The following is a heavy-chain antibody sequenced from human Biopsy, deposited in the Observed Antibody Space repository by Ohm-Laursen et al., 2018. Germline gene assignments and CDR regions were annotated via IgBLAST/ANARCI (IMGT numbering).Heavy chain of an antibody. V-gene: IGHV3-48*03. CDR2: LSSRGSNI. D-gene: IGHD3-3*01. CDR3: ARFPDFWSGYYVDS. J-gene: IGHJ4*02. Sequence: SLRLSCAASGVTLSGYKMNWVRQAPGKGLEWISYLSSRGSNIYYADSVKGRFTVSRDNANNSLFLQMNSLRAEDTAVYYCARFPDFWSGYYVDSWGQGTLVTVSS. CDR1: GVTLSGYK.